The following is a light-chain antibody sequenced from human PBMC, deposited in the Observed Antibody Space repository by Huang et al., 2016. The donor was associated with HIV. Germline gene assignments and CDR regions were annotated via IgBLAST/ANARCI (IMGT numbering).Light chain of an antibody. V-gene: IGKV1-5*01. CDR2: DAS. CDR1: QSISSW. Sequence: DIQMTQSPSTLSASVGDRVTITCRASQSISSWLAWYQQKPGKAPKLLIYDASSLESGAPSRFSGVGSVTEFTLTISSLQPDNLATCYCQQYNSYPFTFGPGTKVDIK. J-gene: IGKJ3*01. CDR3: QQYNSYPFT.